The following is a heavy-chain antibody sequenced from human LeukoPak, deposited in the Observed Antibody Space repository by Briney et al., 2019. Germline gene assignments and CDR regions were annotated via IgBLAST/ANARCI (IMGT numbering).Heavy chain of an antibody. J-gene: IGHJ4*02. Sequence: PGGSLRLSCAASGFTFSSYGMTWVRQAPGKGLEWVSAISGSGGSTYYADSVKGRFTISRDNSKNTLYLQMNSLRAEDTAVYYCAKEGGGIAAAGTPLFDYWGQGTLVTVSS. D-gene: IGHD6-13*01. CDR2: ISGSGGST. CDR1: GFTFSSYG. V-gene: IGHV3-23*01. CDR3: AKEGGGIAAAGTPLFDY.